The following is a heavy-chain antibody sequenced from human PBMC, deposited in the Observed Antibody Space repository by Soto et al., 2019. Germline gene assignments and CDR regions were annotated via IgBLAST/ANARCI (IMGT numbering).Heavy chain of an antibody. Sequence: PSETLSLTCTVSGGSISSSSYYWGWIRQPPGKGLEWIGSIYYSGSTYYNPSLKSRVTISVDTSKNQFSLKLSSVTAADTAVYYCARRRDLDAFDIWGQGTMVTVSS. J-gene: IGHJ3*02. CDR3: ARRRDLDAFDI. V-gene: IGHV4-39*01. CDR2: IYYSGST. CDR1: GGSISSSSYY.